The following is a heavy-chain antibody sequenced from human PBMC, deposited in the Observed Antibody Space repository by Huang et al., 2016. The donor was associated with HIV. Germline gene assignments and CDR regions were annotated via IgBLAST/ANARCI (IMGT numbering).Heavy chain of an antibody. J-gene: IGHJ5*02. Sequence: QVHLQQWGGGLLKSAETLSLTCAVYAGSLCVYYWSWLGQTPGKGLELIGEINHFGNPNYNPSLNSRVSISMDGSKKQFALKLRSISDADTAVSFCARDATKNPRGWFDPWSQGTLVTVSS. CDR2: INHFGNP. V-gene: IGHV4-34*02. CDR3: ARDATKNPRGWFDP. D-gene: IGHD3-10*01. CDR1: AGSLCVYY.